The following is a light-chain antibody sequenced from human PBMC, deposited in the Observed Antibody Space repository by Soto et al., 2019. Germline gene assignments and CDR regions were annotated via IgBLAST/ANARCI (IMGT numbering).Light chain of an antibody. CDR3: AAWDDSLNAVV. V-gene: IGLV1-44*01. CDR2: SNN. J-gene: IGLJ2*01. Sequence: QSVLTQPPSASGTPGQRVTISCSGSSSNIGSNTVNWYQQLPGTAPQLLIYSNNQQPSGVPGLFSSSTSGTSASLAIGVLESEDAADYYCAAWDDSLNAVVFGGGTKVTVL. CDR1: SSNIGSNT.